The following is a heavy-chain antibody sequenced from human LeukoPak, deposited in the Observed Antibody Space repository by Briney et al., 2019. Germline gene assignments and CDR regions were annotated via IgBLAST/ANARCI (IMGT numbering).Heavy chain of an antibody. D-gene: IGHD7-27*01. CDR2: IHHSGST. CDR3: ARGFRGDNFDY. V-gene: IGHV4-34*01. CDR1: GGSFSGYY. J-gene: IGHJ4*02. Sequence: SETLSLTCAVYGGSFSGYYWSWIRQPPGKGLECIGEIHHSGSTNYNPSLKSRVTISVDTSKNQFSLKLSSVTAADTAVYFCARGFRGDNFDYWGQGTLVTVSS.